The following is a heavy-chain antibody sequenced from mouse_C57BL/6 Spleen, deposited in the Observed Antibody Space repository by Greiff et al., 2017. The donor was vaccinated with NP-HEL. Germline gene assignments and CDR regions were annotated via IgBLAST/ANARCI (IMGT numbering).Heavy chain of an antibody. J-gene: IGHJ2*01. Sequence: QVQLQQSGAELVRPGASVTLSCKASGYTFTDYEMHWVKQTPVHGLEWIGAIDPETGGTAYNQKFKGKAILTADKSSSTAYMELRSLTSEASAVYYCTIGYYPFDYWGQGTTLTVSS. CDR1: GYTFTDYE. V-gene: IGHV1-15*01. CDR2: IDPETGGT. D-gene: IGHD2-3*01. CDR3: TIGYYPFDY.